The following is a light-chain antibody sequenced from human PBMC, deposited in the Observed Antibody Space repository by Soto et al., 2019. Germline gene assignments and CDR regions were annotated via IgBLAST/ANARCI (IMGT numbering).Light chain of an antibody. V-gene: IGLV1-44*01. CDR1: SSNIGSKT. CDR2: SNN. J-gene: IGLJ2*01. CDR3: AAWDDSLNGVV. Sequence: QSVLTQPPSASGTPGQRVTISCSGSSSNIGSKTVNWYQQVPGTAPKLLIYSNNQRPSGVPDRFSGSKSGTSASLAISGLQSEDEADYYCAAWDDSLNGVVFGGETKLTVL.